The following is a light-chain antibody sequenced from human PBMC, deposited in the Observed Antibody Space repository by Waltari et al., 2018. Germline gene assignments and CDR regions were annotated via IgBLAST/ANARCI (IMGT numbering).Light chain of an antibody. CDR3: LLYYGGPWL. CDR2: ATT. Sequence: QTLVTQEPSLTVSPGGTVTLTSPSSTGAVTSVSSPAWFQQKPGQPPRSLVYATTKTHSWTSARFSGSLLGDKAALTLSGVQPEDEDVYYCLLYYGGPWLFGGGTKVTVL. J-gene: IGLJ3*02. V-gene: IGLV7-43*01. CDR1: TGAVTSVSS.